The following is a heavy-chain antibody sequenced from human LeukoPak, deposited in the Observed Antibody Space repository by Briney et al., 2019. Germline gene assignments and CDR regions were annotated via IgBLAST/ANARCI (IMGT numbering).Heavy chain of an antibody. Sequence: GRSLRLSCAASGFTFSSYGMHWVRQAPGKGLECVAVISYDGTNKYYADSVKGRFTISRDNSKNTLYLQMNSLRAEDTAVYYCAKDREVVTHGGFDPWGQGTLVTVSS. CDR3: AKDREVVTHGGFDP. CDR2: ISYDGTNK. CDR1: GFTFSSYG. V-gene: IGHV3-30*18. D-gene: IGHD2-21*02. J-gene: IGHJ5*02.